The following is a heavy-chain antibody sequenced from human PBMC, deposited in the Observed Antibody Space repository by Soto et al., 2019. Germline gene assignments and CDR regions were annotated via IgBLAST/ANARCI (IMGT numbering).Heavy chain of an antibody. CDR2: ISYDGNNK. V-gene: IGHV3-30*18. J-gene: IGHJ4*02. D-gene: IGHD1-1*01. CDR1: GFTFRSYG. CDR3: AKERTRHFDY. Sequence: GGSLRLSCAASGFTFRSYGMHWVRQAPGKGLEWVAVISYDGNNKYYADSVKGRLAISRDNSKNTVSLQMNSLRVEDTAVYYCAKERTRHFDYWGQGIPVTVSS.